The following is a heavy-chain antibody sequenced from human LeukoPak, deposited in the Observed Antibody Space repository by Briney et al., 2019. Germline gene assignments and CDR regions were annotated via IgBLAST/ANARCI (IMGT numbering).Heavy chain of an antibody. V-gene: IGHV3-66*01. D-gene: IGHD6-13*01. Sequence: GGSLRLSCAASGFTVTSNYMSWVRQAPGKGLEWVSTIYSGGTINFADSVKGRFTITRDDSKNTLYLQMNSLRAEDTAIYYCTSGYTSSWPHWGQGTLVTVSS. CDR3: TSGYTSSWPH. J-gene: IGHJ1*01. CDR2: IYSGGTI. CDR1: GFTVTSNY.